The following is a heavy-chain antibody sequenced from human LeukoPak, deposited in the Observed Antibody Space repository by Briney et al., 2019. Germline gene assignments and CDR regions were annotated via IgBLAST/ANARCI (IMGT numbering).Heavy chain of an antibody. Sequence: GGSLRLSCAASGFTFSSYDMNWVRQAPGKGLEWVSVISGSGGSTYYADSVKGRFTISRDNSKNTLYLQMNSLRAEDTAVYYCAKEISGSYSFDYWGQGTLVTVSS. CDR1: GFTFSSYD. CDR3: AKEISGSYSFDY. CDR2: ISGSGGST. D-gene: IGHD1-26*01. J-gene: IGHJ4*02. V-gene: IGHV3-23*01.